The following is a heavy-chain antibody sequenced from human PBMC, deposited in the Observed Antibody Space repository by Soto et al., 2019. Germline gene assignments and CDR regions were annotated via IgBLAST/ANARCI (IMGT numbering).Heavy chain of an antibody. D-gene: IGHD2-15*01. V-gene: IGHV4-39*01. CDR3: GKVLIGATRHTDVDS. Sequence: QVQLQESGPGLLKPLETLSLTCTVSGVSLNSGHYYWVWIRQSPGQGLAWIASIYYDESTYYNPSLKSRVTISTDKPKNLFALTLKSVTAADTAVYYCGKVLIGATRHTDVDSWGQGALVTVSS. J-gene: IGHJ4*02. CDR1: GVSLNSGHYY. CDR2: IYYDEST.